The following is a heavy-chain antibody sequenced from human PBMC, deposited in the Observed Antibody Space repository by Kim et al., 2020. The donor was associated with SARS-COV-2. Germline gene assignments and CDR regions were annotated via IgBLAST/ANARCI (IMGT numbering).Heavy chain of an antibody. V-gene: IGHV3-48*02. Sequence: GGSLSLSCAASGFTFSSYSMNWVRQAPGKGLEWVSYISSSSSTIYYADSVKGRFTISRDNAKNSLYLQMNSLRDEDTAVYYCARDEGASAYYDILTGYKYYYYGMGVWGQGTTVTVSS. CDR1: GFTFSSYS. CDR3: ARDEGASAYYDILTGYKYYYYGMGV. J-gene: IGHJ6*02. D-gene: IGHD3-9*01. CDR2: ISSSSSTI.